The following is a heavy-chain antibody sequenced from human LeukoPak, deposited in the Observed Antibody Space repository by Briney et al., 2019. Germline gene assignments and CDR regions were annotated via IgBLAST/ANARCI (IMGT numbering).Heavy chain of an antibody. D-gene: IGHD5-18*01. J-gene: IGHJ6*03. Sequence: GGSLRLSCAASGFTFSSYEMNWVRQAPGKGLEWVSYISSSGSTIYYADSMKGRFTISRDNAKNSLYLQMNSLRAEDTAVYYCARDQWLRSDYYMDVWGKGTTVTVSS. V-gene: IGHV3-48*03. CDR1: GFTFSSYE. CDR2: ISSSGSTI. CDR3: ARDQWLRSDYYMDV.